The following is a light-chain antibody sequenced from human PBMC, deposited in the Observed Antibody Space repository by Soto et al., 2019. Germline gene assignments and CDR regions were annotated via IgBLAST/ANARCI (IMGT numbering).Light chain of an antibody. CDR2: RNN. CDR3: AAWDDSLNGL. V-gene: IGLV1-44*01. Sequence: QSVLTQPPSASGTPGQRVTISCSGRSSNIGSNSVNWFQQFPGTAPKLLIYRNNQRPSGVPDRFSGSKSGTSASLAISGLQSEDEADYYCAAWDDSLNGLFGGGTKLTVL. J-gene: IGLJ2*01. CDR1: SSNIGSNS.